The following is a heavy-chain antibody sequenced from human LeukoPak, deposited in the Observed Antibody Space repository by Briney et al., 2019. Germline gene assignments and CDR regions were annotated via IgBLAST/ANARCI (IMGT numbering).Heavy chain of an antibody. D-gene: IGHD3-10*01. Sequence: QPGRSLRLSCTGSGFTFGDSGINWVRQAPGKGLEGVANIKQDGSEKYYVDSVKGRFTISRDNAKNSLYLQMNSLRAEDTAVYCCARVRNTMVTKNNWFDPWGQGTLVTVSS. CDR2: IKQDGSEK. V-gene: IGHV3-7*01. J-gene: IGHJ5*02. CDR3: ARVRNTMVTKNNWFDP. CDR1: GFTFGDSG.